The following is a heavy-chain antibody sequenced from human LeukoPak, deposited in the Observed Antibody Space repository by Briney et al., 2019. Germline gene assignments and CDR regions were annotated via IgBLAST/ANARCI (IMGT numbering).Heavy chain of an antibody. Sequence: SVKVFCKASGGTFSSYAISWVRQAPGRGLEWMGGIIPIFGTANYAQKFQGRVTITADESTSTAYMELSSLRSEDTAVYYCARSLIGVATGAFDYWGQGTLVTVSS. CDR3: ARSLIGVATGAFDY. J-gene: IGHJ4*02. V-gene: IGHV1-69*01. CDR1: GGTFSSYA. CDR2: IIPIFGTA. D-gene: IGHD5-12*01.